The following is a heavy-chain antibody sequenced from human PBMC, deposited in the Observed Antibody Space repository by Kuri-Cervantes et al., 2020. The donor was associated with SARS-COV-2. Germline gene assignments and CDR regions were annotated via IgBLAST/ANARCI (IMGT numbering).Heavy chain of an antibody. V-gene: IGHV4-39*07. Sequence: SETLSLTCTVSGGSISSSSYYWGWIRQPPGKGLEWIGSIYYSGSTYYNPSLKSRVTISVDTPKNQFSLKLSSVTAADTAVYYCVRVTNWGYYFDYWGQGTLVTVSS. CDR1: GGSISSSSYY. CDR3: VRVTNWGYYFDY. J-gene: IGHJ4*02. D-gene: IGHD7-27*01. CDR2: IYYSGST.